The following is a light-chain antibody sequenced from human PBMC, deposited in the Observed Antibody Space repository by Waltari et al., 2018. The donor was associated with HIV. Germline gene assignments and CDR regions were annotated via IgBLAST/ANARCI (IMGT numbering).Light chain of an antibody. CDR1: KDIRKY. V-gene: IGKV1-33*01. Sequence: DIQMTKSPSSLPAPLGAGVIITCKASKDIRKYLNWYQQKPGKAPQLLIYDASNLDTGVPSRFNGSGSGTDFTFTILSLQPEDIATYYCQQYNDFPTFGGGTKVDMK. CDR3: QQYNDFPT. J-gene: IGKJ4*01. CDR2: DAS.